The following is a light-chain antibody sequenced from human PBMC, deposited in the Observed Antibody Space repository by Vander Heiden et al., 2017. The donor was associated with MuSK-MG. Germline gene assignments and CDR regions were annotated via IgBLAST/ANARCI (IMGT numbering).Light chain of an antibody. J-gene: IGKJ4*01. V-gene: IGKV3-11*01. CDR3: LQRSNCPLT. CDR2: DAS. Sequence: EIALSPSPASLSLSPGERANLCCRASQTVSSYLAWYQQKPCQAPRLLIYDASNSATAIPARFSGSGSGTDFTLTISSLEPEDFAVYYCLQRSNCPLTFGGGTKVEIK. CDR1: QTVSSY.